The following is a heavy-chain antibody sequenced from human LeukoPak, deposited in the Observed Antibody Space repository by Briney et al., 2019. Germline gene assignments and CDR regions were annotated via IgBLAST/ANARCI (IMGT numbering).Heavy chain of an antibody. V-gene: IGHV4-39*02. CDR2: MYRNGDT. CDR1: GTSISTNNYS. D-gene: IGHD1-26*01. Sequence: SETLSLTCTVSGTSISTNNYSWGWVRQPPGKGPEWIASMYRNGDTYNPSLKSRLTISADMSKTHFFLSLSSVTAADTAVYYCARASGSYYRGMSSFGFDPWGQGTLVTVSS. J-gene: IGHJ5*02. CDR3: ARASGSYYRGMSSFGFDP.